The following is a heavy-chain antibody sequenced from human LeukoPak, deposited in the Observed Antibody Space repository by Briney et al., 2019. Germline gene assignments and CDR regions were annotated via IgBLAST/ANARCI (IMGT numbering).Heavy chain of an antibody. CDR1: GFTFSNYA. CDR3: ARGTYYYDSSGYYSGGLGY. CDR2: ISFDGSDK. V-gene: IGHV3-30*04. J-gene: IGHJ4*02. D-gene: IGHD3-22*01. Sequence: GRSLRLSCAASGFTFSNYAMHWVRQAPGKGLECVAVISFDGSDKYYADSVKGRFTISRDNSENTLYVQMNSLRAEDTAVYYCARGTYYYDSSGYYSGGLGYWGQETLVTVSS.